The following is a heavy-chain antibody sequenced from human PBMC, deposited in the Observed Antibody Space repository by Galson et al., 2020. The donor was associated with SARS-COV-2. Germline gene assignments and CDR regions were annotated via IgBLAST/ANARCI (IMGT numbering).Heavy chain of an antibody. J-gene: IGHJ4*02. CDR3: ATLGPTVADYFFDY. CDR2: FDPEDDEP. Sequence: ASVKVSCKVSGYSLSELSMHWVRLSPGKGFEWMGGFDPEDDEPVYAQEFQGRLTLTGDTSRDTAYMQLSNLRSEDTAVYYCATLGPTVADYFFDYWGQGTLLTGSS. D-gene: IGHD6-19*01. V-gene: IGHV1-24*01. CDR1: GYSLSELS.